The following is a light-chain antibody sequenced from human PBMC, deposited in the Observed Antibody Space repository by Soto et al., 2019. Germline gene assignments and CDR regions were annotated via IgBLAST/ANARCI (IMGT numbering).Light chain of an antibody. CDR1: SSDVGGYDS. Sequence: QSSLTQPRSVSGSPGQSVTISCTGTSSDVGGYDSVSWYQQHPGKAPKLMIYDVNKWPSGVPDRFSGSKSGNTASLTISGLQADDEADYYCCSYAGRSTSGVGNGTKVTVL. CDR3: CSYAGRSTSG. J-gene: IGLJ1*01. V-gene: IGLV2-11*01. CDR2: DVN.